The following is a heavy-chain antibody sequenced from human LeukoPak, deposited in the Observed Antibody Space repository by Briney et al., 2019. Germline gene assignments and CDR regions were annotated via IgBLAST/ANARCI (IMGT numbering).Heavy chain of an antibody. Sequence: SETLSLTCAVYGGSFSSYYWGWIRQPPGKGLEWIGSIYYSGSTYYNPSLKSRVTISVDTSKNQFSLKLSSVTAADTAVYYCARQEPDYYDSSGYYYWGQGTLVTVSS. D-gene: IGHD3-22*01. CDR2: IYYSGST. V-gene: IGHV4-39*01. CDR1: GGSFSSYY. J-gene: IGHJ4*02. CDR3: ARQEPDYYDSSGYYY.